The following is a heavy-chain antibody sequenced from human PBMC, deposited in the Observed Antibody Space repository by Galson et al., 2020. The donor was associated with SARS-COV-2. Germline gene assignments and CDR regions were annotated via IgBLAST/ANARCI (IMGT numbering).Heavy chain of an antibody. CDR1: GFTFRSYA. CDR3: AKDERGSSYWYGFDY. Sequence: GGSLRLSFAGSGFTFRSYAMSWVRQAPGKGVEWVSGISGSGSTTYYADSVKGRFTISRDNSKNTLYLQMNSLTAEDSAVYYCAKDERGSSYWYGFDYWGQGTLGTVSS. J-gene: IGHJ4*02. CDR2: ISGSGSTT. V-gene: IGHV3-23*01. D-gene: IGHD6-13*01.